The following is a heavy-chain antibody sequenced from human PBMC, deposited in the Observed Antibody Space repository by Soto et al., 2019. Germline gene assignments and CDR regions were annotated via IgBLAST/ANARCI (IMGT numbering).Heavy chain of an antibody. V-gene: IGHV3-30*03. Sequence: GGSLRLSCAASGFTFNGYGIHWVRQAPGKGLEWVAVISYDGRNKYYEDSVKGRFTISRDNSKNTVSLQMNSLRVEDTAVYYCARDQGLRISMVLVAHYGMDVWGQGTTVTVSS. CDR3: ARDQGLRISMVLVAHYGMDV. J-gene: IGHJ6*02. CDR1: GFTFNGYG. D-gene: IGHD3-22*01. CDR2: ISYDGRNK.